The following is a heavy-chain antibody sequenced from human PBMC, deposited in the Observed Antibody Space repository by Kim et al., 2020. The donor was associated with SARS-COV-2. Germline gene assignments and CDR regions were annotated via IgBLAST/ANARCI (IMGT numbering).Heavy chain of an antibody. V-gene: IGHV4-30-4*01. CDR3: ARDTPLRLRGVMSYYGMDV. CDR2: IYYSGST. D-gene: IGHD3-10*01. CDR1: GGSISSGDYY. J-gene: IGHJ6*02. Sequence: SETLSLTCTVSGGSISSGDYYWSWIRQPPGRGLEWIGYIYYSGSTYYNPSLKSRVTISVDTSKNQFSLKLSSVTAADTAVYYCARDTPLRLRGVMSYYGMDVWGQGTTVTVSS.